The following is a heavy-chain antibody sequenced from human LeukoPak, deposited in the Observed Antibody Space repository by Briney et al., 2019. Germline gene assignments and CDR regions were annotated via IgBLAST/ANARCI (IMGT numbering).Heavy chain of an antibody. D-gene: IGHD3-22*01. CDR2: IYYSGST. J-gene: IGHJ4*02. V-gene: IGHV4-59*08. CDR1: GGSINNYY. CDR3: ARVGSSGLDY. Sequence: SETLSLTCTVTGGSINNYYWSWLRQPPGKGLEWIGYIYYSGSTNYNPSLKSRVTISVDTSKNQFSLKLSSVTAADTAVYYCARVGSSGLDYWGQGTLVTVSS.